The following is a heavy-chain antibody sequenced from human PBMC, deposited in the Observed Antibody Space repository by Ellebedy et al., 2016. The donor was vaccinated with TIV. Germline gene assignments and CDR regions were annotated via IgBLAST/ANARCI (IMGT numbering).Heavy chain of an antibody. J-gene: IGHJ4*02. Sequence: GESLKISCAASGFTVSNYAMGWVRQAPGKGLEWGSAISRSGGSTYYAGSVKGRFTISRDNSKDTLYLQMNSLRAEDTAVYYCANVYSSTWADSWGQGTLVTVSS. CDR1: GFTVSNYA. CDR2: ISRSGGST. V-gene: IGHV3-23*01. CDR3: ANVYSSTWADS. D-gene: IGHD6-13*01.